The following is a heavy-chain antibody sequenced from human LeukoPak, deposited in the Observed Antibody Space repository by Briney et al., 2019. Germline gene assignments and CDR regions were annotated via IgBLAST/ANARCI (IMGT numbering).Heavy chain of an antibody. V-gene: IGHV4-4*07. CDR2: IYTSGST. CDR1: GGSISSYY. J-gene: IGHJ5*02. CDR3: ARDMVRGVSLNWFDP. D-gene: IGHD3-10*01. Sequence: SETLSLTCTVSGGSISSYYWSWIRQPAGKGLEWIGRIYTSGSTNYNPSLKSRVTISVDKSKNQFSLKLSSVTAADTAVYYCARDMVRGVSLNWFDPWGQGTLVTVSS.